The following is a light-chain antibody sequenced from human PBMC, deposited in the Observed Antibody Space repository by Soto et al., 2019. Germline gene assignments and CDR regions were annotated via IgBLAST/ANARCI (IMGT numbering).Light chain of an antibody. CDR2: GAS. CDR1: QSVSSIY. J-gene: IGKJ4*01. Sequence: DTVLTQSPGTLSLSPGERATLSCRASQSVSSIYLAWYQQKPGRAPRLLIYGASTRATGIPDRFSGSGSGKDFTLTISRLEPEDFAVYYCQQYDNSPLTFGGGTKVEIK. CDR3: QQYDNSPLT. V-gene: IGKV3-20*01.